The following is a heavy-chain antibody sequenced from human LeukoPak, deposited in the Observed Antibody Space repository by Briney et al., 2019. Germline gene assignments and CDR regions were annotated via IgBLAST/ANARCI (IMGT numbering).Heavy chain of an antibody. CDR3: ARDLGSSWYFPLDY. D-gene: IGHD6-13*01. Sequence: SVKVSCKASGGTFISYAISWVRQAPGQGLEWMGRIIPILGIANYAQKFQGRVTITADKSTSTAYMELSSLRSEDTAVYYCARDLGSSWYFPLDYWGQGTLVTVSS. CDR1: GGTFISYA. J-gene: IGHJ4*02. CDR2: IIPILGIA. V-gene: IGHV1-69*04.